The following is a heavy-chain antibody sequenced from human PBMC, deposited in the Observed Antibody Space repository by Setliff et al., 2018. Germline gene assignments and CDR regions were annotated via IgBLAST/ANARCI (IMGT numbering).Heavy chain of an antibody. J-gene: IGHJ3*02. CDR2: IYYSGST. CDR1: GGTFSDYY. V-gene: IGHV4-34*01. D-gene: IGHD3-16*01. CDR3: ARDASASDGGNAFDI. Sequence: KPSETLSLTCAAYGGTFSDYYWSWIRQPPGKGLEWIGSIYYSGSTYYNPSLKSRVTMSIDTSNSQFSLKLSSVTAADTAIYYCARDASASDGGNAFDIWGQGTMVTVSS.